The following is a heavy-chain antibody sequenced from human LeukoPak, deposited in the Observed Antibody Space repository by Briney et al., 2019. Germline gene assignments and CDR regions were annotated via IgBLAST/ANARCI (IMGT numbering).Heavy chain of an antibody. J-gene: IGHJ3*02. Sequence: SETLSLTCTVSGGSISSYYWSWIRQPPGKGLEWIGYIYYSGSTNYNPSLKSRVTISVDTSKNQFSLKLSSVTAADTAVYYCARARGWAADAFDIWGQGTVVTVSS. CDR2: IYYSGST. CDR3: ARARGWAADAFDI. CDR1: GGSISSYY. V-gene: IGHV4-59*01. D-gene: IGHD6-13*01.